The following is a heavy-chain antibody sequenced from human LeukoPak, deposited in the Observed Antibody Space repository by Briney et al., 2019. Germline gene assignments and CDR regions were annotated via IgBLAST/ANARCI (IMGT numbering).Heavy chain of an antibody. D-gene: IGHD3-3*01. CDR1: GGSISSYY. J-gene: IGHJ4*02. CDR3: ARGVRY. V-gene: IGHV4-59*12. CDR2: IYYSGST. Sequence: KPSETLSLTCTVSGGSISSYYWSWIRQPPGKGLEWIGYIYYSGSTNYNPPLKSRVTISVDTSKNQFSLKLSSVTAADTAVYYCARGVRYWGQGTLVTVSS.